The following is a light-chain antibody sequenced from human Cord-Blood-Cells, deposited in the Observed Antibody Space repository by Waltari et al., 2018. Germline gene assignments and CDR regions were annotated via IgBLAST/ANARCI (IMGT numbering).Light chain of an antibody. J-gene: IGLJ3*02. V-gene: IGLV6-57*02. Sequence: NFMLTQPHSVSESPGKTVTISCTGSSGRIASNYVQWYQQRPGSAPTTVIYEDNQRPSGVPDRFSGSIDSSSNSASLTISGLKTEDEADYYCQSYDSSTRWVFGGGTKLTVL. CDR1: SGRIASNY. CDR2: EDN. CDR3: QSYDSSTRWV.